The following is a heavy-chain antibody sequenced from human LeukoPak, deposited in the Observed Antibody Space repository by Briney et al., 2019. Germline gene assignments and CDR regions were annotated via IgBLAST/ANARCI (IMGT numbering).Heavy chain of an antibody. CDR1: GFTVSTNY. CDR3: AAGGLVGAHYYFDY. J-gene: IGHJ4*02. CDR2: LYSSGFT. Sequence: GGSLRLSCAASGFTVSTNYMTWVRQAPGKGLEWVSVLYSSGFTYYADSVKGRFTISRDNSKNTVNLQLSSLRTEDTAVYYCAAGGLVGAHYYFDYWGQGTRATVSS. D-gene: IGHD1-26*01. V-gene: IGHV3-66*02.